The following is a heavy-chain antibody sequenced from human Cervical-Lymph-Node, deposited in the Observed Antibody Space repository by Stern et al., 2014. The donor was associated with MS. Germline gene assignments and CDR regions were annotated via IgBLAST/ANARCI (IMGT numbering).Heavy chain of an antibody. V-gene: IGHV2-5*02. CDR2: IYGDDDT. D-gene: IGHD4-17*01. CDR1: GFSLTTSGVG. CDR3: ARIDPDFGDYYFDY. Sequence: QITLKESGPTLVKPTQTLTLTCTFSGFSLTTSGVGVGWIRQPPGKALEWLALIYGDDDTRYNPSLRTRLTITRDTSRNQVVLTLTNMNPVDTATYFCARIDPDFGDYYFDYWGQGTLVAVSS. J-gene: IGHJ4*02.